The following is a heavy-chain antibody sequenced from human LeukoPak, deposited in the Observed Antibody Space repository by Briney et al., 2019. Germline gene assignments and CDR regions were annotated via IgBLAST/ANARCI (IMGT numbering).Heavy chain of an antibody. CDR1: GYTFTSYG. D-gene: IGHD2-15*01. Sequence: ASVKVSCKASGYTFTSYGISWVRQAPGQGLEWMGWISAYNGNTNYAQNLQGRVTMTTDTSTSTAYMELRSLRSDDAAVYYCARASYCSGGSCYSLYWGQGTLVTVSS. J-gene: IGHJ4*02. CDR2: ISAYNGNT. CDR3: ARASYCSGGSCYSLY. V-gene: IGHV1-18*01.